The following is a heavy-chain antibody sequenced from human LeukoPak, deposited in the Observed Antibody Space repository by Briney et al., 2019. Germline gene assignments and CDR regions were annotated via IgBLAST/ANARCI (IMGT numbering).Heavy chain of an antibody. CDR2: INTNTGNP. Sequence: ASVKVSCKASGYTFTSYAMNWVRQAPGQGLEWMGWINTNTGNPTYAQGFTGRFVFSLDTSVSTAYLQISSLKAEDTAVYYCAREGGVVITYGMDAWGQGTTVTVSS. CDR3: AREGGVVITYGMDA. CDR1: GYTFTSYA. V-gene: IGHV7-4-1*02. J-gene: IGHJ6*02. D-gene: IGHD3-3*01.